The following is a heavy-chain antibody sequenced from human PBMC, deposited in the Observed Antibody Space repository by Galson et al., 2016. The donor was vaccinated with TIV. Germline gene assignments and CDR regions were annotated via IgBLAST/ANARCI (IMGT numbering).Heavy chain of an antibody. D-gene: IGHD1/OR15-1a*01. CDR1: GGSIITKSYY. V-gene: IGHV4-39*07. CDR3: ARERTTPGPDNHTWFDP. J-gene: IGHJ5*02. CDR2: VYDNGNA. Sequence: SETLSLTCIVSGGSIITKSYYWGWIRQPPGKGLEWIGIVYDNGNAYYNPSLKSRVTISVDTSKNQFSLKLTSVTAADTAVYYCARERTTPGPDNHTWFDPWGHGILVTVSS.